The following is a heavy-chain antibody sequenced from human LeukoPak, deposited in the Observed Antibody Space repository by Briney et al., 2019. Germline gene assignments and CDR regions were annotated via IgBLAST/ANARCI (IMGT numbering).Heavy chain of an antibody. J-gene: IGHJ4*02. V-gene: IGHV4-31*03. CDR3: SRGLDSRKLGY. CDR1: GASFSSGDQY. D-gene: IGHD3-22*01. Sequence: SETLSLTCTVSGASFSSGDQYWNWIRQRPGEGLEWIGSIHPSGALYNNPSLESRITISVDTSKNQFSLNLNSVTAADTAVYFCSRGLDSRKLGYWGQGTLVTVSS. CDR2: IHPSGAL.